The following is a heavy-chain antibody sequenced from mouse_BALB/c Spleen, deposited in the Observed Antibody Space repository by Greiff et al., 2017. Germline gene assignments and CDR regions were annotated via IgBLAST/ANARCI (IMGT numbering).Heavy chain of an antibody. Sequence: EVKVVESGGGLVQPGGSRKLSCAASGFTFSSFGMHWVRQAPEKGLEWVAYISSGSSTIYYADTVKGRFTISRDNPKNTLFLQMTSLRSEDTAMYYCARGGYYYGSSGYFDYWGQGTTLTVSS. J-gene: IGHJ2*01. D-gene: IGHD1-1*01. V-gene: IGHV5-17*02. CDR3: ARGGYYYGSSGYFDY. CDR2: ISSGSSTI. CDR1: GFTFSSFG.